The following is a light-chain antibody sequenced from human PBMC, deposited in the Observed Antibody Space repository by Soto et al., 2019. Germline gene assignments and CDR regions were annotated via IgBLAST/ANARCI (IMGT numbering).Light chain of an antibody. CDR3: CSYAGSYSWV. J-gene: IGLJ3*02. CDR1: SSDVGAYNY. V-gene: IGLV2-11*01. CDR2: DVS. Sequence: QSALTQPRSVSGSPGQSVTISCTGTSSDVGAYNYVSWYQHHPGKAPKVMIYDVSERPSGVPDRFSGSKSDNQASLTISGLQAEDDADYYCCSYAGSYSWVFGGGTKLTVL.